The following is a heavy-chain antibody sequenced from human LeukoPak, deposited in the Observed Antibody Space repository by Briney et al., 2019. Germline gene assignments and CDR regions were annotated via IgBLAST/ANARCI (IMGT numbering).Heavy chain of an antibody. CDR1: GGSMSSGGYY. Sequence: KPSQTLSLTCTVSGGSMSSGGYYWSWIRQHPGKGLEWIGYIYYSGSTYYNPSLKSRVTISVDTSKNQFSLKLSSVTAADTAVYYCARGPRRDYGDYSYWFDPWGQGTLATVSS. CDR3: ARGPRRDYGDYSYWFDP. V-gene: IGHV4-31*03. J-gene: IGHJ5*02. CDR2: IYYSGST. D-gene: IGHD4-17*01.